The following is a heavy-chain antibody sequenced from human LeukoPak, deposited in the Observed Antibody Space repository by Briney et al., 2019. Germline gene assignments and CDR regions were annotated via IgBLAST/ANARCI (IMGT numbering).Heavy chain of an antibody. CDR1: GYTFTSYD. V-gene: IGHV1-8*03. CDR3: ARGQEWELIDY. D-gene: IGHD1-26*01. J-gene: IGHJ4*02. CDR2: MNPNSGNT. Sequence: ASVKVSCKASGYTFTSYDINWVGQATGQGSEWMGWMNPNSGNTGYAQKFQGRVTITRNRSISKAYMELSSLRSEDTAVYYCARGQEWELIDYWGQGTLVTVSS.